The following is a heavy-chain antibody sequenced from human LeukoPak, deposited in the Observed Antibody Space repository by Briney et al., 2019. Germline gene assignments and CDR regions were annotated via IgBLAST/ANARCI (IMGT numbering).Heavy chain of an antibody. CDR2: IYYSGST. CDR3: ARGDNWFDP. CDR1: GGSISSQY. V-gene: IGHV4-59*11. Sequence: PSETLSLTCTVSGGSISSQYWSWIRQPPGKGLEWIGYIYYSGSTNYNPSLKSRVTISVDTSKNQFSLKLSSVTAADPAVYYCARGDNWFDPWGQGTLVTVSS. J-gene: IGHJ5*02.